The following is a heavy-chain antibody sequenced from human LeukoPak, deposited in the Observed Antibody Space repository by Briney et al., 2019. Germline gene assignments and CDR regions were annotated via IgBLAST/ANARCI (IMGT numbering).Heavy chain of an antibody. J-gene: IGHJ4*02. Sequence: PSETLSLTCTVSGGSISSSSYYWGWIRQPPGKGLEWIGSIYYSRSTYCNPSLKSRVTISVDTSKNQFSLKLSSVTAADTAVYYCARANWYSSSSGWGNFDYWGQGTLVTVSS. CDR3: ARANWYSSSSGWGNFDY. CDR1: GGSISSSSYY. V-gene: IGHV4-39*07. CDR2: IYYSRST. D-gene: IGHD6-6*01.